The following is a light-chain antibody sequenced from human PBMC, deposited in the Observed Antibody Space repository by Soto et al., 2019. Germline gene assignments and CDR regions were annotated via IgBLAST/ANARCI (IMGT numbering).Light chain of an antibody. CDR3: QQYGSLLT. Sequence: EIVLTQSPGTLSLSPGERATLSCRASQSVSSSYLAWYQQKPGQAPRLLIYGASSRATGIPDMFSGSGSGTDFTLTISSLEPEDIAVYYCQQYGSLLTFGGGTKVEIK. CDR1: QSVSSSY. CDR2: GAS. V-gene: IGKV3-20*01. J-gene: IGKJ4*01.